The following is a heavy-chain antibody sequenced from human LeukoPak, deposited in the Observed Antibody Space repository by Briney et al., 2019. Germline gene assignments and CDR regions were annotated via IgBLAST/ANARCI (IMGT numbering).Heavy chain of an antibody. V-gene: IGHV4-59*01. CDR2: IYYSGST. CDR3: ARDRWEQLDY. CDR1: GGSISTYD. D-gene: IGHD6-6*01. J-gene: IGHJ4*02. Sequence: SETLSLTCTVSGGSISTYDWSWIRQPPGEGLEWIGYIYYSGSTNYNPSLKSRVTISVDTSKNQFSLKLSSVTAADTAVYYCARDRWEQLDYWGQGTLVTVSS.